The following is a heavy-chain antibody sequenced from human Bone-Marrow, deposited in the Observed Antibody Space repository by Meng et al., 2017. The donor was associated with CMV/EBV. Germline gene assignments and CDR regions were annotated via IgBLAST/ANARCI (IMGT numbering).Heavy chain of an antibody. Sequence: GSLRLSCAASGFTLSSYSMNWVRQAPGKGLEWIGEINHSGSTNYNPSLKSRVPISVDTSKNQFSLKLSSVTAADTAVYYCASYGYTNYFDYWGQGTLVTVSS. D-gene: IGHD1-1*01. J-gene: IGHJ4*02. CDR3: ASYGYTNYFDY. V-gene: IGHV4-34*01. CDR2: INHSGST. CDR1: GFTLSSYS.